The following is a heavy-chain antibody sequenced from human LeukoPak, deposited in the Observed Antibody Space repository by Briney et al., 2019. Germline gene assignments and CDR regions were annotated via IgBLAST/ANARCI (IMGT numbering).Heavy chain of an antibody. CDR2: IIPIFGTA. D-gene: IGHD6-13*01. CDR1: GGTFSSYA. J-gene: IGHJ5*02. CDR3: ASRQRHIAAAGGYWFDP. V-gene: IGHV1-69*06. Sequence: ASVKVSCKASGGTFSSYAISWVRQAPEQGLEWMGGIIPIFGTANYAQKFQGRVTITADKSTSTAYMELSSLRSEDTAVYYCASRQRHIAAAGGYWFDPWGQGTLVTVSS.